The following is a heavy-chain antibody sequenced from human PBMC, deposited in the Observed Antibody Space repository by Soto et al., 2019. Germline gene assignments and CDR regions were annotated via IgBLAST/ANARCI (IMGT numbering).Heavy chain of an antibody. CDR3: ARVPQQNWYSSSWHPAVGYYYGMDV. V-gene: IGHV1-69*01. CDR2: IIPIFGTA. CDR1: GGTFSSYA. J-gene: IGHJ6*02. Sequence: QVQLVQSGAEVKKPGSSVKVSCKASGGTFSSYAISWVRQAPGQGLEWMGGIIPIFGTANYAQKFQGRVTITADESTSTAYMELSSLRSEDTAVYYCARVPQQNWYSSSWHPAVGYYYGMDVWGQGTTVTVSS. D-gene: IGHD6-13*01.